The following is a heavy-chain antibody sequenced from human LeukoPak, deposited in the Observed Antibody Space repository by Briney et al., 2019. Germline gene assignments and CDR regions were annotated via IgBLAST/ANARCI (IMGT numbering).Heavy chain of an antibody. J-gene: IGHJ4*02. CDR3: ATGNYYDSRGYYTFGH. D-gene: IGHD3-22*01. CDR2: INGDGSTT. Sequence: GGSLRLSCAASGFAFNKYWMHWVRQTPGKGLVWVSRINGDGSTTSYADSVKGGFTISRDSAKNTLYLQMSSLRAEDTAVYYRATGNYYDSRGYYTFGHWGQGTLVTVSS. CDR1: GFAFNKYW. V-gene: IGHV3-74*01.